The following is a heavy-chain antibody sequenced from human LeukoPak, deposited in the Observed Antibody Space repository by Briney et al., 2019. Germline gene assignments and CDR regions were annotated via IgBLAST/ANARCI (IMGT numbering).Heavy chain of an antibody. CDR2: ISSSGSTI. D-gene: IGHD3-10*02. J-gene: IGHJ6*04. CDR3: AELGITMIGGV. V-gene: IGHV3-48*04. Sequence: GGSLRLSCAASGFIFSTYSLNWVRQAPGKGLEWVSYISSSGSTIYYADSVKGRFTISRDNAKNSLYLQMNSLRAEDTAVYYCAELGITMIGGVWGKGTTVTISS. CDR1: GFIFSTYS.